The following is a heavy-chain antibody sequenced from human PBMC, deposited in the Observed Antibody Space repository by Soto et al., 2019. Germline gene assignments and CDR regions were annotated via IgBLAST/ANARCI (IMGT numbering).Heavy chain of an antibody. V-gene: IGHV3-30*18. CDR3: AKEGQYYDILTGYRSYYGMDV. CDR2: RSYDGSNK. D-gene: IGHD3-9*01. Sequence: QVQLVESGGGVVQPGRSLRLSCAASGFTFSRYAMHWVRQAPGKGLEWVAVRSYDGSNKYYADSVKGRFTISRDNSKNTLYLQMNSLRAEDTAVYYCAKEGQYYDILTGYRSYYGMDVWGQGTTVTVSS. J-gene: IGHJ6*02. CDR1: GFTFSRYA.